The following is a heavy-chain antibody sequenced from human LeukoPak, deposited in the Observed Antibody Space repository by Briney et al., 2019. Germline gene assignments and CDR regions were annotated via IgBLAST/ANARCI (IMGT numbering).Heavy chain of an antibody. D-gene: IGHD5-24*01. CDR1: GFTFSSYA. Sequence: GGSLRLSSAASGFTFSSYAMSWVRQAPGKGLEWVSAISGSGGSTYYADSVKGRFTISRDSSKNTLYLQMNSLRAEDTAVYYCAKRRMATLDYWGQGTLVTVSS. CDR3: AKRRMATLDY. V-gene: IGHV3-23*01. J-gene: IGHJ4*02. CDR2: ISGSGGST.